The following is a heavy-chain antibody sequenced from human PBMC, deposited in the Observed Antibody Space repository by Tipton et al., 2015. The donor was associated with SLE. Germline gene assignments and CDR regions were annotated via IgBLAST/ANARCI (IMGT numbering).Heavy chain of an antibody. Sequence: VQLVQSGGGLVKPGGSLRLSCAASGFIFSNYAMSWVRQAPGKGLEWVSTIIGSGGSTYYADSVKGRFTISRDNSNNTLHLQMNSLGAEDTAVYYCAKCRSSTVSCYNYWGQGTPVTVSS. CDR2: IIGSGGST. V-gene: IGHV3-23*04. J-gene: IGHJ4*02. CDR1: GFIFSNYA. CDR3: AKCRSSTVSCYNY. D-gene: IGHD2-2*01.